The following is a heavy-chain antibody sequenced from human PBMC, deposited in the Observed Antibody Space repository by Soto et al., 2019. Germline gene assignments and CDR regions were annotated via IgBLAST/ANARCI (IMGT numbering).Heavy chain of an antibody. V-gene: IGHV1-3*05. D-gene: IGHD3-16*02. CDR2: INPGNGNT. J-gene: IGHJ4*02. CDR3: ARSAISPYGGLIGPFDY. CDR1: GYTFTAYA. Sequence: QVHLVQSGGEEKKPGASVKVSCEASGYTFTAYAMHWLRQAPGQRLEWMVWINPGNGNTKYSQNFLGRVSITRDTSASTAYLELGSLRAEDTAVYYCARSAISPYGGLIGPFDYWGQGNLVTVSS.